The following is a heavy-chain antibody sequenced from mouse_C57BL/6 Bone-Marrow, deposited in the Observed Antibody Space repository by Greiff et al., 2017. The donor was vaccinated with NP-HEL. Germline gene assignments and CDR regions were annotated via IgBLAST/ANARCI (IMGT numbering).Heavy chain of an antibody. Sequence: EVKVVESGGGLVQSGRSLRLSCATSGFTFSDFYMEWVRQAPGKGLEWIAASRNKANDYTTEYSASVQGRFIFSRDTSQSILYLQMNALRAEDTAIYYCARDAGYYGSKGYFDVWGTGTTVTVSS. V-gene: IGHV7-1*01. CDR3: ARDAGYYGSKGYFDV. CDR2: SRNKANDYTT. CDR1: GFTFSDFY. J-gene: IGHJ1*03. D-gene: IGHD1-1*01.